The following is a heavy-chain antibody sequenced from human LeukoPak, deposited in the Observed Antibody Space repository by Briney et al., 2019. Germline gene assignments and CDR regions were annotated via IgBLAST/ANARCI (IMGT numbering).Heavy chain of an antibody. V-gene: IGHV1-18*01. J-gene: IGHJ2*01. CDR3: ARLNSEYYDSSGYYFNWYFDL. CDR2: ISAYNGNT. CDR1: GYTFTSYG. Sequence: ASVKVSCKASGYTFTSYGISWVRQAPGQGLEWMGWISAYNGNTNYAQKLQGRVTITTDESTSTAYMELSSLRSEDTAVYYCARLNSEYYDSSGYYFNWYFDLWGRGTLVTVSS. D-gene: IGHD3-22*01.